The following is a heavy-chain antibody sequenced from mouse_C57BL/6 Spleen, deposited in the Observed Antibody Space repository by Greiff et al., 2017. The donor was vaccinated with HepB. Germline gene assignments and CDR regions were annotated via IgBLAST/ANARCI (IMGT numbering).Heavy chain of an antibody. V-gene: IGHV1-61*01. CDR1: GYTFTSYW. CDR3: ARSPRDYFDY. Sequence: QVQLQQPGAELVRPGSSVKLSCKASGYTFTSYWMDWVKQRPGQGLEWIGNIYPSDSETHYNQKFKDKATLTVYKSSSTAYMQLSSLTSEASAVYYCARSPRDYFDYWGQGTTLTVSS. J-gene: IGHJ2*01. CDR2: IYPSDSET.